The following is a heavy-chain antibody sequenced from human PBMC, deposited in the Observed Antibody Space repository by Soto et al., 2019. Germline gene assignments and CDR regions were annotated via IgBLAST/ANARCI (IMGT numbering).Heavy chain of an antibody. V-gene: IGHV1-69*13. CDR2: IIPIFGTA. Sequence: GASVKVSCKASGGTFSSYAISWVRQAPGQGLEWMGGIIPIFGTANYAQKFQGRVTITADESTSTAYMELSSPRSEDTAVYYCARGDIVVVTAIHGYYYYGMDVWGQGTTVTVSS. CDR1: GGTFSSYA. D-gene: IGHD2-21*02. J-gene: IGHJ6*02. CDR3: ARGDIVVVTAIHGYYYYGMDV.